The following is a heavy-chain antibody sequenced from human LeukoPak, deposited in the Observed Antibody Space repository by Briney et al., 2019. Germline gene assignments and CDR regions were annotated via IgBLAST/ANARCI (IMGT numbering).Heavy chain of an antibody. CDR1: GYTFTDCY. CDR2: INPNSGGT. V-gene: IGHV1-2*02. CDR3: ARAVYGSGSYYIDY. Sequence: ASVKVSCKTSGYTFTDCYMHWVRQAPGQGLEWMGWINPNSGGTNYAQKFQGRVTMTRDTSISTAYMELSRLRSDDTAVYYCARAVYGSGSYYIDYWGPGTLVTVSS. D-gene: IGHD3-10*01. J-gene: IGHJ4*02.